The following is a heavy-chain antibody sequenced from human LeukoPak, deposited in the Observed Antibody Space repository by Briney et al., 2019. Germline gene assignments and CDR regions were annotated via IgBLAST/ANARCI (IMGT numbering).Heavy chain of an antibody. CDR3: ARADYPAWFDP. D-gene: IGHD4/OR15-4a*01. J-gene: IGHJ5*02. V-gene: IGHV4-61*02. CDR2: IYTSGST. CDR1: GGSISSGSYY. Sequence: SETLSLTCTVSGGSISSGSYYWSWIRQPAGKGLEWIGRIYTSGSTNYNPSLKSRVTISVDTSKNQFPLKLSSVTAADTAVYYCARADYPAWFDPWGQGTLVTVSS.